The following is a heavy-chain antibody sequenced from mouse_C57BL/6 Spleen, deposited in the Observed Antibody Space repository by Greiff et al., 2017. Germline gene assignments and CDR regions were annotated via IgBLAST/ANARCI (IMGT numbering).Heavy chain of an antibody. D-gene: IGHD2-3*01. CDR2: IDPSDSYT. Sequence: VQLQQPGAELVKPGASVKLSCKASGYTFTSYWMQWVKQRPGQGLEWIGEIDPSDSYTNYNQKFKGKATLTVDTSSSTAYMQLSSLTSEDSAVYYCARRLLDYAMDYWGQGTSVTVSS. J-gene: IGHJ4*01. V-gene: IGHV1-50*01. CDR3: ARRLLDYAMDY. CDR1: GYTFTSYW.